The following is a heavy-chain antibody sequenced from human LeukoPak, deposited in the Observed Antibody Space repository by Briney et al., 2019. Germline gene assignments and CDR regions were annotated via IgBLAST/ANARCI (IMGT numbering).Heavy chain of an antibody. V-gene: IGHV3-48*02. Sequence: PGGFLRLSCVASGFSLESYSMTWVRQAPGKGLDWVSYISTSSSTIYYADSVKGRFTISRDNAKNSLYLQMNILTDEDTAVYYCARVDSYWYFDLWGRGTLVAVSS. D-gene: IGHD3/OR15-3a*01. CDR3: ARVDSYWYFDL. J-gene: IGHJ2*01. CDR2: ISTSSSTI. CDR1: GFSLESYS.